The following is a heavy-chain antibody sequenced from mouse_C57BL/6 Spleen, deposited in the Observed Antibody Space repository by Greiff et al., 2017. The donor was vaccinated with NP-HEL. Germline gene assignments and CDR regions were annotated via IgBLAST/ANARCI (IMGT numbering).Heavy chain of an antibody. Sequence: QVQLQQSGAELARPGASVKLSCKASGYTFTSYGISWVKQRTGQGLEWIGEIYPRSGNTYYNEKFKGKATLTADKSSSTAYMELRSLTSEDSAVYFCARLGQGITTVVADDAMDYWGQGTSVTVSS. CDR1: GYTFTSYG. CDR2: IYPRSGNT. D-gene: IGHD1-1*01. J-gene: IGHJ4*01. CDR3: ARLGQGITTVVADDAMDY. V-gene: IGHV1-81*01.